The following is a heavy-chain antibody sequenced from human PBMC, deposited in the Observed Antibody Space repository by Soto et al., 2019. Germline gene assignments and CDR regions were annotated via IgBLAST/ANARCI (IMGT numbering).Heavy chain of an antibody. D-gene: IGHD3-3*01. CDR2: INPATGAA. CDR3: ARGGGVGVAGSAAFDM. J-gene: IGHJ3*02. V-gene: IGHV1-2*02. Sequence: QLHLVQSGAVVKKPGASVTVSCSASGYPVTAYYMHWVRQAPGRGLEWMGGINPATGAAKYTQTCQGRVTMPRDTSTSIGFMELSGLTSEDTAVFYCARGGGVGVAGSAAFDMWGQGTLVTVSS. CDR1: GYPVTAYY.